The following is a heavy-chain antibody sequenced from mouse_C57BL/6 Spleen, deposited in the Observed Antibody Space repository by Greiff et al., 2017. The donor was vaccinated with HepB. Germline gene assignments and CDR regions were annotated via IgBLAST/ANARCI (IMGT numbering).Heavy chain of an antibody. CDR2: IYPGNSDT. CDR1: GYTFTSYW. D-gene: IGHD2-3*01. Sequence: EVQLQQSGTVLARPGASVKMSCKTSGYTFTSYWMHWVKQRPGQGLEWIGAIYPGNSDTSYNQKFKGKAKLTAVTSASTAYMELSSLTNEDSAVYYCTRGGDDGYYGLFDYWGQGTTLTVSS. J-gene: IGHJ2*01. V-gene: IGHV1-5*01. CDR3: TRGGDDGYYGLFDY.